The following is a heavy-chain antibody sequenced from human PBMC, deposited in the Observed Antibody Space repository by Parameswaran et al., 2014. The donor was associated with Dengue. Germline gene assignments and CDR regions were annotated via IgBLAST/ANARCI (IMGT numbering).Heavy chain of an antibody. V-gene: IGHV1-2*02. J-gene: IGHJ4*02. D-gene: IGHD3-10*01. Sequence: WVRQAPGQGLEWMGWINPNSGVTNYAQKFQGRVTVTRDTSISTAYMELSRLRSDDTAVYYCASDSSYYKLYYFDYWGQGTLVTVSS. CDR2: INPNSGVT. CDR3: ASDSSYYKLYYFDY.